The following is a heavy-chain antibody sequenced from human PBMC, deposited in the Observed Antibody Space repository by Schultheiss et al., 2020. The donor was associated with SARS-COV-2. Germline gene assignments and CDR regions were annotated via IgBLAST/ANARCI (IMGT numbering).Heavy chain of an antibody. Sequence: SETLSLTCAVYGGSFSGYYWSWIRQPPGKGLEWIGEINHSGSTNYNPSLKSRVTISVDTSKNQFSLKLSSVTAADTAVYYCARGASNYDFWSGFGQQNWFDPWGQGTLVTVSS. V-gene: IGHV4-34*01. CDR2: INHSGST. CDR3: ARGASNYDFWSGFGQQNWFDP. CDR1: GGSFSGYY. D-gene: IGHD3-3*01. J-gene: IGHJ5*02.